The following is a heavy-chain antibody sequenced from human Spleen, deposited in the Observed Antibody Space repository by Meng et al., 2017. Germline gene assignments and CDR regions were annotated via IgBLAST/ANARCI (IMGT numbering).Heavy chain of an antibody. CDR3: ARDKTLTAVAGTWFDP. CDR2: IYYSGST. V-gene: IGHV4-61*01. CDR1: GGSISSSNCY. J-gene: IGHJ5*02. D-gene: IGHD6-19*01. Sequence: GSLRLSCTVSGGSISSSNCYWDWIRQSPGKGLEWIGYIYYSGSTNYNPSLKSRVTISVDTSKNQFSLKLSSVTAADTAVYYCARDKTLTAVAGTWFDPWGQGTLVTVSS.